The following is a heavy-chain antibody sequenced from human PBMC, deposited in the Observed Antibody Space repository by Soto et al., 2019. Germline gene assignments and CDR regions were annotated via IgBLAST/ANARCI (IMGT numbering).Heavy chain of an antibody. CDR2: ISGYNGNT. V-gene: IGHV1-18*01. CDR1: VYTFSSHG. J-gene: IGHJ4*02. Sequence: ASVKVSCKASVYTFSSHGISWVRQAPGQGLEWMGWISGYNGNTNYAQKLQGRVTMTTDPSTSTAYVELRSLRSDDTAVYYCARDQGYYYDSSGYYSAYWGQGTLVTVSS. D-gene: IGHD3-22*01. CDR3: ARDQGYYYDSSGYYSAY.